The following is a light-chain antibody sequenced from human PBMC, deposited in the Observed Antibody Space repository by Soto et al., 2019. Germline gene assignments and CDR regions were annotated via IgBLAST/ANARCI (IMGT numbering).Light chain of an antibody. CDR1: QSVSSSY. Sequence: EIVLTQSPGTLSLSPGERATLSCRASQSVSSSYLAWDQQKPGQAPRLLIYGSSSRATGIPDRFSGSGSGTDFTLTISRLEPEDFAVYYCKHLITFGQGTRLEIK. CDR3: KHLIT. J-gene: IGKJ5*01. CDR2: GSS. V-gene: IGKV3-20*01.